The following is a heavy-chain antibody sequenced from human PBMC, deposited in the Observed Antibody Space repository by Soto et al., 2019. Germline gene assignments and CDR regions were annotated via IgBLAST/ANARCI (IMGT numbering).Heavy chain of an antibody. V-gene: IGHV4-59*01. CDR3: ARTIGDWYPVDS. Sequence: PSETLSLTCTVSGGSIYRYCWNWIRQPPEKGLEWIGYISYSGSTNYNPSLKSRVTMSVDMSNNRFSLKLTSLTAADTAIYYCARTIGDWYPVDSWGQGTLVTVSS. D-gene: IGHD3-9*01. CDR1: GGSIYRYC. CDR2: ISYSGST. J-gene: IGHJ4*02.